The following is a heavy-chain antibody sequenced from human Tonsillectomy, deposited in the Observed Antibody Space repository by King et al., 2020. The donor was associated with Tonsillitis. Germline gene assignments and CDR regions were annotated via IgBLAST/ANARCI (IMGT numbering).Heavy chain of an antibody. CDR2: IYYSGST. V-gene: IGHV4-31*03. CDR1: GGSISSGGYY. CDR3: ARCAVRERSVAAAYFDY. J-gene: IGHJ4*02. D-gene: IGHD2-15*01. Sequence: VQLQESGPGLVKPSQTLSLTCTVSGGSISSGGYYWSWIRQHPGKGLEWIGYIYYSGSTYYNPSLKSRVTISVDTSKNQFSLKLSSVTAADTAVYYCARCAVRERSVAAAYFDYWGQGTLVTVSS.